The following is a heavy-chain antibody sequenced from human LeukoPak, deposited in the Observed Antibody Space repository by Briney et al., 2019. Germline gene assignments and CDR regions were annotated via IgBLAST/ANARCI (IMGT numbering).Heavy chain of an antibody. CDR2: ISAIGGTT. J-gene: IGHJ4*02. CDR3: VKRGGVPY. V-gene: IGHV3-23*01. D-gene: IGHD3-16*01. CDR1: GFPFSNYG. Sequence: PGGSLRLSCAASGFPFSNYGMSWVRQAPGMGLVWVSGISAIGGTTYYADSVRGRFSISRDNSKNTLYLQMNSLRAEDTAVYYCVKRGGVPYWGQGTLVTVSS.